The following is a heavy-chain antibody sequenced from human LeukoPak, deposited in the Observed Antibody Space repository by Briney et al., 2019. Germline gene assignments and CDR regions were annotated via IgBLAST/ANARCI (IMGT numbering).Heavy chain of an antibody. V-gene: IGHV4-39*01. CDR1: GGSISSSSYY. J-gene: IGHJ3*02. D-gene: IGHD6-13*01. Sequence: SETLSLTCTVSGGSISSSSYYWGWIRQPPGKGLEWIGSIYYSGSTYYNPSLKSRVTISVDTSKNQFSLKLSSVTAADTAVYYCAESPELVYAFDIWGQGTMVTVSS. CDR3: AESPELVYAFDI. CDR2: IYYSGST.